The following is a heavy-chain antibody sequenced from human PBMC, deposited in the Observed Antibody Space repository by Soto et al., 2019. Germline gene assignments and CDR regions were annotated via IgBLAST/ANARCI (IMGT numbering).Heavy chain of an antibody. CDR1: GCTLTELS. J-gene: IGHJ4*02. CDR2: FDPEDGET. D-gene: IGHD6-13*01. V-gene: IGHV1-24*01. Sequence: ASGKVSCKVSGCTLTELSMHWVRQAPGKGLEWMGGFDPEDGETIYAQKFQGRVTMTEDTSTDTAYMGLSSLRSEDTAVYYCATDGPPGIAAAATAGGYWGQGTLVTVSS. CDR3: ATDGPPGIAAAATAGGY.